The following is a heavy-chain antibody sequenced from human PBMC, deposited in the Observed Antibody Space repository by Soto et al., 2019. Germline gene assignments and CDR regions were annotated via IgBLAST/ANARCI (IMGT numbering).Heavy chain of an antibody. CDR3: VRYDRINMKPYSPEGFHI. CDR1: GGSISGSYYY. D-gene: IGHD3-3*02. Sequence: PSETLSLTCAVSGGSISGSYYYWGWLRQSPGKGPEWIGSVFYTGFTSYNPSLESRVSVSVDTSKNQFSLKVSGVSAADTAVYYCVRYDRINMKPYSPEGFHIWGQGTMLTVSS. CDR2: VFYTGFT. V-gene: IGHV4-39*01. J-gene: IGHJ3*02.